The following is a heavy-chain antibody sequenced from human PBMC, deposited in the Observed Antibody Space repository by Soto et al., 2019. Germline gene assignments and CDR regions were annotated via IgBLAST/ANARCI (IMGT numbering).Heavy chain of an antibody. CDR1: GYPFTSYY. CDR3: ARDLNNISSSGYPNWFDP. J-gene: IGHJ5*02. CDR2: INPSGGST. Sequence: XSVKVACTASGYPFTSYYMHWVRQAPGQGLEWMGIINPSGGSTSYAQKFQGRVTMTRDTSTSTVYMELSSLRSEDTAVYYCARDLNNISSSGYPNWFDPWGQGTLVTVSS. D-gene: IGHD3-22*01. V-gene: IGHV1-46*01.